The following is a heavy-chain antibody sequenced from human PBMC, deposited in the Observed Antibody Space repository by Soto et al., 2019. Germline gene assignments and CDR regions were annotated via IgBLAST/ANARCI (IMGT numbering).Heavy chain of an antibody. CDR3: ARDPDPLRYFDWYYYYYGMDV. CDR1: GHTFTSYD. J-gene: IGHJ6*02. CDR2: ISAYNGNT. V-gene: IGHV1-18*01. Sequence: ASVKVSCKASGHTFTSYDINWVRQATGQGLEWMGWISAYNGNTNYAQKLQGRVTMTTDTSTSTAYMELRSLRSDDTAVYYCARDPDPLRYFDWYYYYYGMDVWGQGTTVTVSS. D-gene: IGHD3-9*01.